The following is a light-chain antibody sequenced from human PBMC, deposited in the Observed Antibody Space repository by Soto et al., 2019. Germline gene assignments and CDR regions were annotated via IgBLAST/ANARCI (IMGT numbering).Light chain of an antibody. Sequence: QSALTQPRSVSGSPGQSVTISCSGTSSDVGGYDYVSWYQQHPGKAPKLMIYGVSKRPSGVPDRFSGSKSGNTASLTISGLQAEDEADYYCCSYAGSYTWVFGGGTTLTVL. J-gene: IGLJ3*02. CDR1: SSDVGGYDY. CDR2: GVS. CDR3: CSYAGSYTWV. V-gene: IGLV2-11*01.